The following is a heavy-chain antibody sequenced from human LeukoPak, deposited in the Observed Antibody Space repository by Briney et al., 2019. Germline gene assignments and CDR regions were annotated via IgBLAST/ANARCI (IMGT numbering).Heavy chain of an antibody. CDR3: ARDRGYGFLEWSLLYYYYMDV. CDR1: GGSISSSSYY. V-gene: IGHV4-39*07. J-gene: IGHJ6*03. D-gene: IGHD3-3*01. Sequence: SETLSLTCTVSGGSISSSSYYWGWIRQPPGKGLEWIGSIYYSGSTYYNPSLKSRVTISVDTSKNQFSLKLSSVTAADTAVYYCARDRGYGFLEWSLLYYYYMDVWGKGTTVTVSS. CDR2: IYYSGST.